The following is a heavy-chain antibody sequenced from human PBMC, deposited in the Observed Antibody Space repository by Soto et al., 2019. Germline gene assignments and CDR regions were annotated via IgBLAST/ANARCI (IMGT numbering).Heavy chain of an antibody. J-gene: IGHJ3*02. CDR3: AKSDGAEENDAFDI. CDR1: GYSFTGHY. D-gene: IGHD3-16*01. V-gene: IGHV1-2*04. Sequence: QVPLVQSGPEVRKPGASVKISCEASGYSFTGHYLHWVRQAPGHGLEWMGWINPNSGGTNYAQKFQDWISITRDKALSTVYMDLSSLGSEDTAMYYCAKSDGAEENDAFDIWGQGTMISVS. CDR2: INPNSGGT.